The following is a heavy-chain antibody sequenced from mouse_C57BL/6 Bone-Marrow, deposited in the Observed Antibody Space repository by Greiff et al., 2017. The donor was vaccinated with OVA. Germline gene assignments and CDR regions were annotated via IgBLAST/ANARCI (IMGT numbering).Heavy chain of an antibody. Sequence: EVMLVESGGGLVKPGGSLKLSCAASGFTFSDYGMHWVRQAPEKGLEWVAYISSGSSTIYYADTVKGRFTISRDNAKNTLSLQMTSLRSEDTAMYYCAIITTVVATPFDYWGQGTTLTVSS. J-gene: IGHJ2*01. CDR1: GFTFSDYG. V-gene: IGHV5-17*01. CDR3: AIITTVVATPFDY. CDR2: ISSGSSTI. D-gene: IGHD1-1*01.